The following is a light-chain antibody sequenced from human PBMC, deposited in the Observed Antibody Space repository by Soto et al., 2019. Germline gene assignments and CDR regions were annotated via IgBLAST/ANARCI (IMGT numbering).Light chain of an antibody. J-gene: IGKJ4*01. CDR1: QSVSSSY. Sequence: EIVLTQSPGTLSLSPGERATLSCRASQSVSSSYLAWYQQKPGQAPRLLIYGSSSRATGIPDRFSGSGSGTEFTLNTSKLEPEDFAVYYCKQYGRSPLTFGGGNKVEIK. CDR2: GSS. V-gene: IGKV3-20*01. CDR3: KQYGRSPLT.